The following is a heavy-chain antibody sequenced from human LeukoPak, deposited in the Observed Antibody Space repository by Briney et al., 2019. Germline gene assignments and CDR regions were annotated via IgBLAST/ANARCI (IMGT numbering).Heavy chain of an antibody. D-gene: IGHD6-19*01. J-gene: IGHJ5*02. CDR2: IFYSGTT. CDR1: GGSISTSNYY. V-gene: IGHV4-39*07. Sequence: SETLSLTCNVSGGSISTSNYYWGWVRQPPGKGLEWIGNIFYSGTTYYSPSLKSRVTISLDTSRNQFSLKLNSVTAADTAVYYCARDGLLPGYSSGWYGGDNWFDPWGQGTLVTVSS. CDR3: ARDGLLPGYSSGWYGGDNWFDP.